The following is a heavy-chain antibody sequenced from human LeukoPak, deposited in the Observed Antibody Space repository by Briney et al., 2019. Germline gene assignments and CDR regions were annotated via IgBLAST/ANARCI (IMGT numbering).Heavy chain of an antibody. Sequence: LSLTCTVSGGSISSSSYYWGWIRQPPGKGLEWVSYISSSGSTIYYADSVKGRFTISRDNSKNTMYLQMNSLRAEDTAVYYCAKDRWSTSCPDYWGQGTLVTVSS. CDR2: ISSSGSTI. J-gene: IGHJ4*02. CDR1: GGSISSSSYY. CDR3: AKDRWSTSCPDY. D-gene: IGHD2-2*01. V-gene: IGHV3-11*01.